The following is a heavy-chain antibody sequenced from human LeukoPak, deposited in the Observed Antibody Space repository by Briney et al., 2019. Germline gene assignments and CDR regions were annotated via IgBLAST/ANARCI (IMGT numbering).Heavy chain of an antibody. V-gene: IGHV4-59*01. CDR2: ICYSGST. J-gene: IGHJ4*02. CDR3: ARGSNYYDSSGDFDY. CDR1: GGSISSYY. Sequence: SETLSLTCTVSGGSISSYYWSWIRQPPGKGLEWIGYICYSGSTNYNPSLKSRVTISVDTSKNQFSLKLSSVTAADTAVYYCARGSNYYDSSGDFDYWGQGTLVTVSS. D-gene: IGHD3-22*01.